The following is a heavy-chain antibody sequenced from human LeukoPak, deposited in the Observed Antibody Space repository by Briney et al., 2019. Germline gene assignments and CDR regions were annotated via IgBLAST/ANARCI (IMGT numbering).Heavy chain of an antibody. D-gene: IGHD2-2*01. CDR3: AKDLGYCSSTSCYRPDYYYGMDV. Sequence: GGSLRLSCAASGFTFSSYAMSWVRKAPGKGLEWVSAISGSGGSTYYADSVKGRFTISRDNSKNTLYLQMNSLRAEDTAVYYCAKDLGYCSSTSCYRPDYYYGMDVWGQGTTVTVSS. CDR2: ISGSGGST. J-gene: IGHJ6*02. V-gene: IGHV3-23*01. CDR1: GFTFSSYA.